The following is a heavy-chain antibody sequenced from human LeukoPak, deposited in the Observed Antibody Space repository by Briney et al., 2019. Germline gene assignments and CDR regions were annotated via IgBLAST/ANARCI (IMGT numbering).Heavy chain of an antibody. Sequence: GGSLRLSCAASGFTFSSYSMDWVRQAPGKGLEWVSSISGSSRYIYYAESMKGRFAISRDNAKKLLYLQMNSLRAEDTAVYFCVRDIQGTGSPLDYWGQGTLVTVSS. CDR2: ISGSSRYI. D-gene: IGHD1-1*01. CDR1: GFTFSSYS. V-gene: IGHV3-21*01. J-gene: IGHJ4*02. CDR3: VRDIQGTGSPLDY.